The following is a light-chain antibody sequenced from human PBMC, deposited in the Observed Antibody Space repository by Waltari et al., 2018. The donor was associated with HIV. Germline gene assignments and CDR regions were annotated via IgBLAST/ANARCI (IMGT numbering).Light chain of an antibody. CDR2: AVT. J-gene: IGLJ3*02. CDR1: RGGFGTYND. V-gene: IGLV2-11*01. CDR3: CSFAGGHTWV. Sequence: QSAPTQPRSVCGCPTQSEPVSCSSARGGFGTYNDFVRFHPHPRKAPKCISYAVTERPSGVPDRFSGSKSANTASLTISGLQAEDEADYYCCSFAGGHTWVFGGGTKLTVL.